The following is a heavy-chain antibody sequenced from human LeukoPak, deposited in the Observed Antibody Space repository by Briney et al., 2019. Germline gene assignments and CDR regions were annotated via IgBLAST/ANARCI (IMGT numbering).Heavy chain of an antibody. CDR2: IYYSGST. Sequence: PSETLSLTCTVSDGSISSGDHYWSWIRQHPGKGLEWMGYIYYSGSTYYNPSLKSRVTISVDTSKNQFSLKLSSVTAADTAVYYCVSRQQLVQGAFGIWGQGTMVTVSS. CDR3: VSRQQLVQGAFGI. V-gene: IGHV4-31*03. CDR1: DGSISSGDHY. J-gene: IGHJ3*02. D-gene: IGHD6-13*01.